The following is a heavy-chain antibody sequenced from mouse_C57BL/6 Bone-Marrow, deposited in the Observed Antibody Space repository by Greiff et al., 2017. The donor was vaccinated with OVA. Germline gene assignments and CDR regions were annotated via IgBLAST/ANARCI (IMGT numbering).Heavy chain of an antibody. Sequence: EVQGVESGGGLVKPGGSLKPSRAASGFTLSSYVMSRVRQTPEKRLEWVATFCDGGSYTYHPDNVKGRFTISRDKAKNNRSLQMSHRKAEDTAMYYGARDPDGYVAWFADWGKGTLVTVSA. CDR3: ARDPDGYVAWFAD. CDR1: GFTLSSYV. V-gene: IGHV5-4*01. CDR2: FCDGGSYT. J-gene: IGHJ3*01. D-gene: IGHD2-2*01.